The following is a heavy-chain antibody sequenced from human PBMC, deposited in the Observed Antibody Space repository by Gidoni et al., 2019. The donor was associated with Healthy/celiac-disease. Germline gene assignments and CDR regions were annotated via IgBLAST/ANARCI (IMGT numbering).Heavy chain of an antibody. V-gene: IGHV4-38-2*01. CDR3: ARVAITFGGVSVPFDY. CDR2: IYHSGST. Sequence: QVQLQESGPGLVKPSETLSLTCAVSGYSISSGYYWGWIRQPPGQGLEWIGSIYHSGSTYYNPSLKSRVTISVDTSKNQFSLKLSSGTAADTAVYYCARVAITFGGVSVPFDYWGQGTLVTVSS. J-gene: IGHJ4*02. D-gene: IGHD3-16*02. CDR1: GYSISSGYY.